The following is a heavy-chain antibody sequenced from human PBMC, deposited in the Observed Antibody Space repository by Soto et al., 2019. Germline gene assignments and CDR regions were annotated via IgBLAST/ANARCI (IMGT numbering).Heavy chain of an antibody. J-gene: IGHJ4*02. Sequence: PGGVPRLSCAASGFIVSSNYMSWVRQAPGKGLEWVSVIYSGGSTFYADSVKGRFIISRDDSKNTLFLQMNSLRAEDTAVYYCATAKLLLPWLFDYWGQGTLVTVSS. CDR2: IYSGGST. CDR1: GFIVSSNY. D-gene: IGHD2-15*01. CDR3: ATAKLLLPWLFDY. V-gene: IGHV3-66*01.